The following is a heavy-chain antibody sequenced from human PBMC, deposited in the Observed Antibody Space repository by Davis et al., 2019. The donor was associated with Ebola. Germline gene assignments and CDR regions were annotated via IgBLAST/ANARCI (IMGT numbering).Heavy chain of an antibody. Sequence: SVKVSCKASGYNFIEYFMHWVRQAPGQGLEWMGGIIPIFGTANYAQKFQGRVTITADESTSTAYMELRSLRSDDTAVYYCARGAVYCSSTSCYVFDPWGQGTLVTVSS. V-gene: IGHV1-69*13. J-gene: IGHJ5*02. D-gene: IGHD2-2*01. CDR3: ARGAVYCSSTSCYVFDP. CDR2: IIPIFGTA. CDR1: GYNFIEYF.